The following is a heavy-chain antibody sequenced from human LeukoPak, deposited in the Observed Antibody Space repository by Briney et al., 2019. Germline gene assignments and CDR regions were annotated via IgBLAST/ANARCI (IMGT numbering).Heavy chain of an antibody. J-gene: IGHJ4*02. D-gene: IGHD1-26*01. CDR2: ISGSGGST. V-gene: IGHV3-23*01. CDR3: ALEVGASPFDY. CDR1: GFTFSSYA. Sequence: GGSPRLSCAASGFTFSSYAMSWVRQAPGKGLEWVSAISGSGGSTYSADSVKGRFTISRDNSKNTLYLQMNSLRAEDTAVYYCALEVGASPFDYWGQGTLVTVSS.